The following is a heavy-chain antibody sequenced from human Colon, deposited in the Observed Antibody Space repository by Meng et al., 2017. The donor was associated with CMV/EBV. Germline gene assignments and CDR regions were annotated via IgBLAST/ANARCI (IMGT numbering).Heavy chain of an antibody. CDR2: INSISGDT. J-gene: IGHJ5*02. CDR3: GRDRHLDP. CDR1: GYTFTDYY. D-gene: IGHD3-3*02. V-gene: IGHV1-2*02. Sequence: QVERGHAGAEVKKPGASVKVSCKTSGYTFTDYYIHWVRQAPGQGLEWMGWINSISGDTNYAQKFQGRVTMTRDTSITTAYMELNSLKSDDTAVYYCGRDRHLDPWGQGTLVTVSS.